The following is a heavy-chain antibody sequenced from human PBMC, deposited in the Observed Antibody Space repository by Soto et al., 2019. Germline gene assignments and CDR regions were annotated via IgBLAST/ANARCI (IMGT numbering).Heavy chain of an antibody. D-gene: IGHD3-9*01. CDR1: GYTFTSYG. J-gene: IGHJ5*02. Sequence: ASVKVSCKASGYTFTSYGISEVRQAPGQVLELMVWIIAYNFNTNYSQKLQGRFTITTYASTITSYIERRSVISDDRAVFYCSXARLRYFDWLVPPLPTWFDPWGQGTLVTVSS. V-gene: IGHV1-18*01. CDR2: IIAYNFNT. CDR3: SXARLRYFDWLVPPLPTWFDP.